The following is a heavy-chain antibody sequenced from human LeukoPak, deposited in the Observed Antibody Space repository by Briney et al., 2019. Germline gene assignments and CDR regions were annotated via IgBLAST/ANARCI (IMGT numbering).Heavy chain of an antibody. V-gene: IGHV3-11*04. CDR3: ARVVVVPAAIPSY. D-gene: IGHD2-2*02. J-gene: IGHJ4*02. CDR1: GFTFSDYY. CDR2: ISSSGSTI. Sequence: GGSLRLSCAASGFTFSDYYMSWIRQAPGKGLEWVSYISSSGSTIYYADSVKGRFTISRDNAKNSLYLQMNSPRAEDTAVYYCARVVVVPAAIPSYWGQGTLVTVSS.